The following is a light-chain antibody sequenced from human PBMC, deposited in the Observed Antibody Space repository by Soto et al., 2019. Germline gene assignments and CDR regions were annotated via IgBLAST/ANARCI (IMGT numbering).Light chain of an antibody. CDR1: QSVLYSSNNKNY. Sequence: DIVMTQSPDSLAVSLGERATINCKSSQSVLYSSNNKNYLAWYQQKPGQPPKLLFYWASTRESGVPDRFSGSGSGTDFTLTISSLQAEDVAVYYCQQQYSTPIIFGQGTRLEIK. CDR3: QQQYSTPII. CDR2: WAS. V-gene: IGKV4-1*01. J-gene: IGKJ5*01.